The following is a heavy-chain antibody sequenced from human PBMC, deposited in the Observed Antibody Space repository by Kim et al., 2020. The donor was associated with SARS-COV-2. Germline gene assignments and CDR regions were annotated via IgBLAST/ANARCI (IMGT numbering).Heavy chain of an antibody. Sequence: SVKVSCKASGDTFTRYVMSWVRQAPGKGLEWMGGFIPMFDTAIYAQKFQGRVTITADESTTTAYMELSSLRSEDTAFYYCAKVVHYYYDCRGYLSQRLGQGSLVSVSS. CDR1: GDTFTRYV. CDR2: FIPMFDTA. CDR3: AKVVHYYYDCRGYLSQR. D-gene: IGHD3-22*01. J-gene: IGHJ1*01. V-gene: IGHV1-69*13.